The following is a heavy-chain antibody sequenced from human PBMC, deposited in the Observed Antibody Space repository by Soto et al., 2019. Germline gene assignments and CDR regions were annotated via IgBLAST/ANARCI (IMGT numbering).Heavy chain of an antibody. V-gene: IGHV4-59*08. Sequence: SETLSLTCTVSGGSISSYYWSWIRQPPGKGLEWIGYIYYSGSTNYNPSLKSRVTISVDTSKNQFSLKLSSVTAADTAVYYCARARYDILTGYVPYYMDVWGKGTTVTVSS. CDR3: ARARYDILTGYVPYYMDV. CDR2: IYYSGST. J-gene: IGHJ6*03. CDR1: GGSISSYY. D-gene: IGHD3-9*01.